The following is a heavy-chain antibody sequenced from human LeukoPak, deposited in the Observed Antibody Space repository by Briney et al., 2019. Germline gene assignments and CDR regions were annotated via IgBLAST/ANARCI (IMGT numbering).Heavy chain of an antibody. CDR3: ARADYDSSGYYYPSYYYYYYMDV. CDR2: IYYSGST. Sequence: PSETLSLTCTVSGGSISSGGYYWSWIRQHPGKDLEWIGYIYYSGSTYYNPSLKSRVTISVDTSKNQFSLKLSSVTAADTAVYYCARADYDSSGYYYPSYYYYYYMDVWGKGTTVTVSS. J-gene: IGHJ6*03. D-gene: IGHD3-22*01. V-gene: IGHV4-31*03. CDR1: GGSISSGGYY.